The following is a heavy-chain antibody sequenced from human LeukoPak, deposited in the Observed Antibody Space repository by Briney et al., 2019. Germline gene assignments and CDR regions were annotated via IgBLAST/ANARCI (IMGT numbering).Heavy chain of an antibody. CDR1: EFTFSSYS. CDR3: ARAPQLWLLADY. CDR2: ITNSGNSK. D-gene: IGHD5-18*01. Sequence: GGSLRLSCAASEFTFSSYSMNWVRQAPGKGLEWVSYITNSGNSKSYADSVKGRFTISRDNSKNTLYLQMNSLRAEDTAVYYCARAPQLWLLADYWGQGTLVTVSS. J-gene: IGHJ4*02. V-gene: IGHV3-48*01.